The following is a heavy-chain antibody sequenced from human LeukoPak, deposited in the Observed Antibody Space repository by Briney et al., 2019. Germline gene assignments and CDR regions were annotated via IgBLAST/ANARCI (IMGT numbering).Heavy chain of an antibody. V-gene: IGHV3-23*01. J-gene: IGHJ4*02. CDR3: AKARGYSYGSLDY. CDR1: GFTFSSYA. D-gene: IGHD5-18*01. CDR2: ISGSGGST. Sequence: PGGSLRLSCAASGFTFSSYAMSWVRQAPGKGLEWVSAISGSGGSTYYADSVKGRSTISRDNSKNTLYLQMNSLRAEDTAVYYCAKARGYSYGSLDYWGQGTLVTVSS.